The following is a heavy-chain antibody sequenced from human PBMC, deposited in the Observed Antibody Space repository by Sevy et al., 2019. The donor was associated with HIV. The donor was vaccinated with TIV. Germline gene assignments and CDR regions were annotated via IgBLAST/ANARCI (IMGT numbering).Heavy chain of an antibody. CDR3: ARGADSSGYRMWDYYYYGMDV. CDR2: IIPIFGTA. D-gene: IGHD3-22*01. J-gene: IGHJ6*02. Sequence: ASVKISCKASGGTFSSYAISWVRQAPGQGLEWMGGIIPIFGTANYAQKFQGRVTITADESTSTAYMELSSLRSEDTAVYYCARGADSSGYRMWDYYYYGMDVWGQGTTVTVSS. V-gene: IGHV1-69*13. CDR1: GGTFSSYA.